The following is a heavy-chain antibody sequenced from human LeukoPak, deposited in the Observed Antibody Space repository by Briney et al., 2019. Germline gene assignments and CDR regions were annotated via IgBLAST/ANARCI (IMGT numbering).Heavy chain of an antibody. CDR2: ISSSSSTI. Sequence: GGSLRLSCAASGFTFSSYSMNWVRQAPGKGLEWVSYISSSSSTIYYADSVKGRFTISRDNAKNSLYLQMNSLRAEDTAVYYCASGIAVAPTGAFDIWGQGTMVTVSS. J-gene: IGHJ3*02. V-gene: IGHV3-48*01. D-gene: IGHD6-19*01. CDR1: GFTFSSYS. CDR3: ASGIAVAPTGAFDI.